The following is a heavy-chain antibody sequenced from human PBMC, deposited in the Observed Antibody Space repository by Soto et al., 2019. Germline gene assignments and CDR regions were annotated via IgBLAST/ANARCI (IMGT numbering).Heavy chain of an antibody. CDR3: ARDPSDLWEPDQYFPH. D-gene: IGHD1-26*01. CDR1: GFTFSSYS. CDR2: ISSSSRHI. J-gene: IGHJ1*01. V-gene: IGHV3-21*01. Sequence: EVQLVESGGGLVKPGGSLTLSCAASGFTFSSYSMNWVRQAPGKGLEWVSSISSSSRHIYYADSVMGRFTISRDNAKNSLYLQMNSLRAEDTAMYFCARDPSDLWEPDQYFPHWGQGTLVAVSS.